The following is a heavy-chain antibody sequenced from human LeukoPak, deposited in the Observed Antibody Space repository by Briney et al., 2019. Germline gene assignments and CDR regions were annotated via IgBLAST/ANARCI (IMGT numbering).Heavy chain of an antibody. CDR3: ARELSGYDTLYLDY. CDR2: IWYDGSNK. Sequence: GRSLRLSCAASGFTFSSYGMPWVRQAPGKGLEWVAVIWYDGSNKYYADSVKGRFTISRDNSKNTLYLQMNSLRAEDTAVYYCARELSGYDTLYLDYWGREPWSPSPQ. D-gene: IGHD5-12*01. V-gene: IGHV3-33*01. CDR1: GFTFSSYG. J-gene: IGHJ4*02.